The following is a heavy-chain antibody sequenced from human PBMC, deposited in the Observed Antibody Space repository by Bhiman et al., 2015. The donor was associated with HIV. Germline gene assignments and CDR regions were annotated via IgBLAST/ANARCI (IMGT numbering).Heavy chain of an antibody. D-gene: IGHD1-26*01. V-gene: IGHV3-15*05. CDR2: IKSKTDGETT. CDR3: TTDRYSLPFFDF. Sequence: EVQLVEVWGRLGKGPGGSLRLSCAASGFTFSDAWMSWVRPGSEGRGWEWVGRIKSKTDGETTDYAAPVKGRFTISRDDSKNTLYLQMNSLKTEDTAVYYCTTDRYSLPFFDFWGQGTLVTVSS. J-gene: IGHJ4*02. CDR1: GFTFSDAW.